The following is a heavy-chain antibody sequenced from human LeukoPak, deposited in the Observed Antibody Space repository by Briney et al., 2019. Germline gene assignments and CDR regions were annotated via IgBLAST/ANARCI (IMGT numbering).Heavy chain of an antibody. Sequence: GGSLRLSCAASGFTFSNNYMSWVRQAPGKGLEWVSVIYSGGSTYYADSVKGRFTISRDNSKNTLYPQMNSLRAEDTAVYYCARILGYDSSGYYTGFFDYWGQGTLVTVSS. J-gene: IGHJ4*02. V-gene: IGHV3-66*01. CDR1: GFTFSNNY. CDR3: ARILGYDSSGYYTGFFDY. CDR2: IYSGGST. D-gene: IGHD3-22*01.